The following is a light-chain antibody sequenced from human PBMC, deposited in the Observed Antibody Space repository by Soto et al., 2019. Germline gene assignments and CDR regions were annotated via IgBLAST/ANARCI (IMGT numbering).Light chain of an antibody. Sequence: DAVLTQSPLSLPVSLGQPASLSCRSSQSLVYSDGNSYLNWFYQRPGQPPRSLIYKASNRDSGVPDRFSGSGSGTNFTLKISRVEAEDVGVYYCMQATHWPLTFGGGTKVEIK. J-gene: IGKJ4*01. CDR1: QSLVYSDGNSY. V-gene: IGKV2-30*01. CDR3: MQATHWPLT. CDR2: KAS.